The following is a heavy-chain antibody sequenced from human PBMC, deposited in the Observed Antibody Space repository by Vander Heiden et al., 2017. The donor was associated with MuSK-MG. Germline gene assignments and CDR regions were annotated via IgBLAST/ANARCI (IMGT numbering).Heavy chain of an antibody. J-gene: IGHJ4*02. D-gene: IGHD3-9*01. CDR2: ISGSGGST. Sequence: EVQLLESGGGLVQPGGSLRLPCAASGIPFTSYAMSWVRQAPGKGLEWVSAISGSGGSTYYADSVKGRFTISRDNSKNTLYLQMNSLRAEDTAVYYCAGSTGYQIPLDYWGQGTLVTVSS. CDR1: GIPFTSYA. V-gene: IGHV3-23*01. CDR3: AGSTGYQIPLDY.